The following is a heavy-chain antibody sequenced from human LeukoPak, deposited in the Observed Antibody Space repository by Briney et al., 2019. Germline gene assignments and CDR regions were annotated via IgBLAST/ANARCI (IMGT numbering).Heavy chain of an antibody. D-gene: IGHD3-10*01. Sequence: GGSLRLSCAASGFTFSSYTMNWVRQAPGKGLEWVSSISSSSTYINYADSVRGRFTISRDNAKNSLYLQMNSLRAEDTAVYYCAGRGSGSYFDYWGQGTLVTVSS. V-gene: IGHV3-21*01. CDR1: GFTFSSYT. CDR3: AGRGSGSYFDY. CDR2: ISSSSTYI. J-gene: IGHJ4*02.